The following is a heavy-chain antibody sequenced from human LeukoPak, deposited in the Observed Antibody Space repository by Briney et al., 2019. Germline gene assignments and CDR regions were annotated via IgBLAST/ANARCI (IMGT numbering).Heavy chain of an antibody. CDR2: INPNSGGT. CDR3: ARVPRAARSIAAQK. V-gene: IGHV1-2*02. CDR1: GYTFTDYY. D-gene: IGHD6-6*01. J-gene: IGHJ4*02. Sequence: GASVKVSCKASGYTFTDYYMHWVRQAPGQGLEWMGWINPNSGGTKYAQTFQGRVTMTRETSISTAYMELSRLRSDDTAVYYCARVPRAARSIAAQKWGQGTLVTVSP.